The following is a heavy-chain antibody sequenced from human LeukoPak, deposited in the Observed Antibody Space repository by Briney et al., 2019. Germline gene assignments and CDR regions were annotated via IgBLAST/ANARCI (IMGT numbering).Heavy chain of an antibody. Sequence: GESLRLSWAASGFTFSSYAMSWVRQAPGKGLEWVSAISAGGGSPYYADSVKGRFSISRDNSKNTLYLQMNSLRAEDTAVYYCAKDGGIAEAGGWFDPWGQGTLVTVSS. CDR2: ISAGGGSP. CDR3: AKDGGIAEAGGWFDP. V-gene: IGHV3-23*01. J-gene: IGHJ5*02. CDR1: GFTFSSYA. D-gene: IGHD6-13*01.